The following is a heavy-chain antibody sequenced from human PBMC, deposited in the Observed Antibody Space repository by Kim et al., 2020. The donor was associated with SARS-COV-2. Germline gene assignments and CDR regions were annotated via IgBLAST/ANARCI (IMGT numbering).Heavy chain of an antibody. V-gene: IGHV1-69*01. D-gene: IGHD6-13*01. J-gene: IGHJ4*02. CDR3: ARDSWYFDY. CDR2: GTA. Sequence: GTANYEQKFQGGVTMTADESTSTAYMELSSLRSEDTAVYYCARDSWYFDYWGQGTLVTVSS.